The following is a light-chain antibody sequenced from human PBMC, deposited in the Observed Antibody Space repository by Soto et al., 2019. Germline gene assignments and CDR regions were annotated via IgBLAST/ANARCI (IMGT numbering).Light chain of an antibody. CDR2: AAS. CDR3: QQTKGFPST. Sequence: DIQMTQSPSFVSASVGDRVTISCRASYGISSWLAWYQQKPGKAPKLLIHAASTLQDGVPSRFSGSGAGTDFTLTISGLQPEDFAVYYCQQTKGFPSTFGQGTRLDIK. V-gene: IGKV1D-12*01. J-gene: IGKJ5*01. CDR1: YGISSW.